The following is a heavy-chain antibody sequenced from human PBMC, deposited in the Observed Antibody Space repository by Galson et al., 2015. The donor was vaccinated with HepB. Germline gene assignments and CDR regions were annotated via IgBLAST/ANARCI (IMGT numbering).Heavy chain of an antibody. CDR2: ISYDGSNK. Sequence: SLRLSCAASGFTFSSYGMHWVRQAPGKGLEWVAVISYDGSNKYYADSVKGRFTISRDNSKNTLYLQMNSLRAEDTAVYYCAKDGGLRFLEWLIDYWGQGTLVTVSS. D-gene: IGHD3-3*01. CDR1: GFTFSSYG. J-gene: IGHJ4*02. V-gene: IGHV3-30*18. CDR3: AKDGGLRFLEWLIDY.